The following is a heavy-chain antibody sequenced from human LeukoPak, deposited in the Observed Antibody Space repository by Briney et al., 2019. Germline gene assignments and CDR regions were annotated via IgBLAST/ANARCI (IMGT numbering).Heavy chain of an antibody. CDR2: IKQDGSEK. D-gene: IGHD3-3*02. J-gene: IGHJ2*01. CDR1: GFTFSSYW. Sequence: GGSLRLSCAASGFTFSSYWISWVRQAPGKGLEWVANIKQDGSEKYYVDSVKGRFTISRDNAKNSLYLQMNSLRAEDTAVYYCARESPLGWYFDLWGRGTLVTVYS. CDR3: ARESPLGWYFDL. V-gene: IGHV3-7*01.